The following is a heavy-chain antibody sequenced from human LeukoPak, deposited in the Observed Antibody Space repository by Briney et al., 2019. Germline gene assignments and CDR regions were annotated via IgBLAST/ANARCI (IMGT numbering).Heavy chain of an antibody. CDR2: IYYSGST. V-gene: IGHV4-59*08. CDR1: GGSISSYY. J-gene: IGHJ4*02. D-gene: IGHD2-15*01. CDR3: ARLAPGRRYYFDY. Sequence: PSETLSLTCTVSGGSISSYYWSWIRQPPGKGLEWIGYIYYSGSTNYNPSLKSRVTISVDTSKNQFSLKLSSVTAADTAVYYCARLAPGRRYYFDYWGQGTLVTVSS.